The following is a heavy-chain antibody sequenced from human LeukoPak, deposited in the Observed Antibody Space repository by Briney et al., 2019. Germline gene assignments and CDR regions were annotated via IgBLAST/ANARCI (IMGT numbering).Heavy chain of an antibody. V-gene: IGHV5-51*01. CDR3: ARQVLARDAFDI. CDR2: IYPGDSDT. Sequence: GESLKISCKGSGYSFTTFWIAWVRQMPGKGLEWMGIIYPGDSDTRYNPSFQGQVTISADKSITTAYLQWNSLKASDTAIYYCARQVLARDAFDIWGQGTMVTVSS. J-gene: IGHJ3*02. CDR1: GYSFTTFW.